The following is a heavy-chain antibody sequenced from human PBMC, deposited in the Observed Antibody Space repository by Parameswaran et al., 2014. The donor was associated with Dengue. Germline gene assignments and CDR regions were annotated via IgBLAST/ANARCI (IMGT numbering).Heavy chain of an antibody. V-gene: IGHV3-30*18. J-gene: IGHJ6*03. CDR3: AKDDFWSGYYYYYYYYMDV. CDR2: ISYDGSNK. Sequence: WFRQPPGKGLEWVAVISYDGSNKYYADSVKGRFTISRDNSKNTLYLQMNSLRAEDTAVYYCAKDDFWSGYYYYYYYYMDVWGKGTTVTVSS. D-gene: IGHD3-3*01.